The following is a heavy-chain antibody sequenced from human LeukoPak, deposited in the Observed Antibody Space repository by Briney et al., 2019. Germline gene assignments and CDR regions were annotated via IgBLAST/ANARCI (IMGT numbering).Heavy chain of an antibody. Sequence: PSETLSLTCTVSGGSISSYYWSWIRQPPGKGLEWIGYIYYSGSTNYNPSLKSRVTISVDTSKNQFSLKLSSVTAADTAVYYCARVSWVRDRSSSWYGGIDYWGQGTLVTVSS. D-gene: IGHD6-13*01. CDR1: GGSISSYY. CDR2: IYYSGST. CDR3: ARVSWVRDRSSSWYGGIDY. J-gene: IGHJ4*02. V-gene: IGHV4-59*01.